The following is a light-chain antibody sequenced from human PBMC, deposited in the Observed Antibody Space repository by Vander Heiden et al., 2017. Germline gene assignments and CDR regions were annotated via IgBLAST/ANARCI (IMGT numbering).Light chain of an antibody. CDR2: DDS. V-gene: IGLV3-21*02. CDR3: QVWDSISDHLV. Sequence: SYVLTQPPSVSVAPGQTARITCGGDNIGSKSVHWDQQKSGQAPVLVVYDDSDRPSGIPERVSGFNSGNTATLTISRVEAGDEADYYCQVWDSISDHLVFGGGTKLSVL. J-gene: IGLJ2*01. CDR1: NIGSKS.